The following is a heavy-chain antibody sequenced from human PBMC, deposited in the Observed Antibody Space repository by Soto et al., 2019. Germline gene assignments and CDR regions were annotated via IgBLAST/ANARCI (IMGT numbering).Heavy chain of an antibody. CDR3: ARAHIPYYDFWSGYYTGIKDWFAP. CDR2: INPNSGGT. V-gene: IGHV1-2*04. Sequence: ASVKVSCKASGYTFTGYYMHWVRQAPGQGLEWMGWINPNSGGTNYAQKFQGWVTMTRDTSISTAYMELSRLRSDDTAVYYCARAHIPYYDFWSGYYTGIKDWFAPWGQGTLVTVSS. J-gene: IGHJ5*02. CDR1: GYTFTGYY. D-gene: IGHD3-3*01.